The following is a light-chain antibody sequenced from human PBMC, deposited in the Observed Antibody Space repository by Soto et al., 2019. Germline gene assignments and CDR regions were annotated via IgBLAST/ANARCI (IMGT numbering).Light chain of an antibody. CDR1: SSDIGGYDH. V-gene: IGLV2-8*01. CDR2: EVT. Sequence: QSALTQPPSASGSPGQSVTISCTGTSSDIGGYDHVSWYRQDPGKAPKVMIYEVTKRPSGVPDRFSGSKAGNTASLTVFGLQAEDEADYYCQSYDNSLSWVFGGGTKLTVL. J-gene: IGLJ3*02. CDR3: QSYDNSLSWV.